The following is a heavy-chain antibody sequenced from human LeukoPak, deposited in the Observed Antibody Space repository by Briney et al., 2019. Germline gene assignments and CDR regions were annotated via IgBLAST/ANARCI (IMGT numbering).Heavy chain of an antibody. Sequence: GGSLRLSCAASGFTFSGFAMSWVRRTPGKGLEWVSGISGSGDNTLYADSVEGRFTISRDNSKNTLYLEMNSLRAEDTAIYYCAKMKGHPLPKYYMDVWGQGTTVTVSS. V-gene: IGHV3-23*01. CDR2: ISGSGDNT. D-gene: IGHD1-26*01. CDR3: AKMKGHPLPKYYMDV. J-gene: IGHJ6*01. CDR1: GFTFSGFA.